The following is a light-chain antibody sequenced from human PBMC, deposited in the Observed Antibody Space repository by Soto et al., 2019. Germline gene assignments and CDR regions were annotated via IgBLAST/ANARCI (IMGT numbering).Light chain of an antibody. CDR1: HSVSSN. V-gene: IGKV3-20*01. CDR2: GAS. CDR3: QQYGSSPLT. J-gene: IGKJ4*01. Sequence: EIVLTQSPATLSVSPGERATLSCRASHSVSSNLAWYQQSPGQAPRLLISGASTRATGIPARFSGSGSGTDFTLTISRLEPEDFAVYYCQQYGSSPLTFGGGTKVDIK.